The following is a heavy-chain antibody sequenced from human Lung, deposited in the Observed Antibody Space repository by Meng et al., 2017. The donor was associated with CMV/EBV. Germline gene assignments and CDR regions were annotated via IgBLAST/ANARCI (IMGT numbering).Heavy chain of an antibody. CDR1: GFTFSRYE. J-gene: IGHJ1*01. V-gene: IGHV3-48*03. CDR3: ARGSGSNWAECFQF. Sequence: SCAASGFTFSRYEMSWVRQTPEKALEWIAYIKNTGDTIYYADSVKGRFIISRDNAKNSLYLQMNSLKAEDTAVYYCARGSGSNWAECFQFLGQGXLVTVSS. CDR2: IKNTGDTI. D-gene: IGHD1-26*01.